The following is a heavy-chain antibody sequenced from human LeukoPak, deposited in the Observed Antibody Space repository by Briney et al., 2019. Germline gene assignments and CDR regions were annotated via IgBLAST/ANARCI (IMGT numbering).Heavy chain of an antibody. CDR3: ANDRLRGWELPVVVDY. CDR2: ISGSGGST. D-gene: IGHD1-26*01. J-gene: IGHJ4*02. Sequence: PGGSLRLSCAASGFTYSSYAMSWVRQAPGKGLEWVSAISGSGGSTYYADSVKGRFTISRDNSKNTLYLQMNSLRAEDTAVYYCANDRLRGWELPVVVDYWGQGTLVTVSS. V-gene: IGHV3-23*01. CDR1: GFTYSSYA.